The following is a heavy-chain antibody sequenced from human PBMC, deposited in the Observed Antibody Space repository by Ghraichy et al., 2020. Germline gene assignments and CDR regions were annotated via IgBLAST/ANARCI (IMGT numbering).Heavy chain of an antibody. V-gene: IGHV4-59*08. J-gene: IGHJ5*02. CDR3: AGLPTPTSSFDP. D-gene: IGHD2-2*01. Sequence: SETLSLTCTVSGGSINNYYWSWIRQPPGKGLEWVGYISDSGSTNYNPSLKSRVTISLDTSKNQFSLKLSSVTAADTAVYYCAGLPTPTSSFDPWGQGTLVTVSS. CDR2: ISDSGST. CDR1: GGSINNYY.